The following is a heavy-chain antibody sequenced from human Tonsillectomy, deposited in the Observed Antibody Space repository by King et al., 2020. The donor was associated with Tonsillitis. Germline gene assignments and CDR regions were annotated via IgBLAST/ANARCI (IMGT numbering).Heavy chain of an antibody. J-gene: IGHJ4*02. CDR1: GYSFTSYW. V-gene: IGHV5-51*01. Sequence: VQLVESGAEVKKPGESLKISCKGSGYSFTSYWIGWVRQMPGKGLEWMGSINPGDADTRYNPSFHGQVTITADKSISTAYLQWSSLKASDTAMYYCARHRGPFSSHGATDYWGQGTLVTVSS. D-gene: IGHD4/OR15-4a*01. CDR3: ARHRGPFSSHGATDY. CDR2: INPGDADT.